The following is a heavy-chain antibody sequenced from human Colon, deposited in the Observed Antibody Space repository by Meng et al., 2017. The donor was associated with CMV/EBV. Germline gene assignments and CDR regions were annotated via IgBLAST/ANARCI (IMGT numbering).Heavy chain of an antibody. CDR3: ATEIPGSAYFDY. V-gene: IGHV1-46*01. CDR2: IFSTNGGT. Sequence: CKASGYTFSTNHVHWVRQAPGQGPEWIGIIFSTNGGTKIAQSFQGRVTVTRDTSTSTVYMDLSSLGSEDAAVYYCATEIPGSAYFDYWGQGTLVTVSS. CDR1: GYTFSTNH. D-gene: IGHD2-21*01. J-gene: IGHJ4*02.